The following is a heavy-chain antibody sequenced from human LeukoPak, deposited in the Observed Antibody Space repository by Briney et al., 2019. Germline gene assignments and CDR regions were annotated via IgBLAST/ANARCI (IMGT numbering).Heavy chain of an antibody. CDR3: AREVTTWFDP. CDR1: GGSISSSDYY. CDR2: IYYSGRT. D-gene: IGHD4-17*01. J-gene: IGHJ5*02. Sequence: SETLSLTCTVSGGSISSSDYYWGWIRQPPGKGLGWIGSIYYSGRTYYNPSLKSRVTISVDTSKNQCSLKLSSVTAADTAVYYCAREVTTWFDPWGQGTLVTVSS. V-gene: IGHV4-39*02.